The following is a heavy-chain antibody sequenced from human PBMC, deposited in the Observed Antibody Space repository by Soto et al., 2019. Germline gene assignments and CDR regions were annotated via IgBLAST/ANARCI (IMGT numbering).Heavy chain of an antibody. J-gene: IGHJ3*01. CDR1: GDTFMYYA. Sequence: QVQLVQSGAEVRKPGSSVKVSCKASGDTFMYYAFTRVRQAPGQGLEWVGQAIPVFGTTNHAQKFQGRVTFTADESTSTAYMELSSLRFEDTAVYFCARTYIAASRPTASDLWGQGTMVTVSS. V-gene: IGHV1-69*01. D-gene: IGHD6-13*01. CDR2: AIPVFGTT. CDR3: ARTYIAASRPTASDL.